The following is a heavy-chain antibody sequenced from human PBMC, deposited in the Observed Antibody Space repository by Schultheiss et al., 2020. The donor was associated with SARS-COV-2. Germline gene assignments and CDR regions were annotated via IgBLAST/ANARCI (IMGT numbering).Heavy chain of an antibody. D-gene: IGHD3-16*01. V-gene: IGHV3-11*04. J-gene: IGHJ4*02. CDR3: ARDGPYYDYVWGNDY. Sequence: GGSLRLSCAASGFTFSDYYMSWIRQAPGKGLEWVSYISSSSSTIYYADSVKGRFTISRDNAKNSLYLQMNSLRAEDTAVYYCARDGPYYDYVWGNDYWGQGTLVTVSS. CDR2: ISSSSSTI. CDR1: GFTFSDYY.